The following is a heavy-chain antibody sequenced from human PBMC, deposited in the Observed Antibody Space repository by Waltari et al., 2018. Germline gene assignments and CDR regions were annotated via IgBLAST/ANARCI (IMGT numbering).Heavy chain of an antibody. J-gene: IGHJ6*03. CDR3: ARGSPGHYYYYMDV. V-gene: IGHV3-21*01. D-gene: IGHD6-13*01. Sequence: VQLQQWGAGLLKPSETLSLTCAVYGGSFSGYYWSWIRQPPGKGLEWVSSISSSSSYIYYADSVKGRFTISRDNAKNSLYLQMNSLRAEDTAVYYCARGSPGHYYYYMDVWGKGTTVTVSS. CDR2: ISSSSSYI. CDR1: GGSFSGYY.